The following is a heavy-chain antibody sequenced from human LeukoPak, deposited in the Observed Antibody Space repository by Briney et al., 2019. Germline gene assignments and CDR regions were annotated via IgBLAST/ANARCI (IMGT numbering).Heavy chain of an antibody. D-gene: IGHD1-20*01. CDR3: ARGSKVTGYYYYYYMDV. J-gene: IGHJ6*03. V-gene: IGHV4-34*01. CDR2: INHSGST. CDR1: GGSFSDYY. Sequence: SETLSLTCAVYGGSFSDYYWSWIRQPPGKGLEWIGEINHSGSTNYNPSLKSRVTISVDTSKNQFSLKLSSVTAADTAVYYCARGSKVTGYYYYYYMDVWDKGTTATVSS.